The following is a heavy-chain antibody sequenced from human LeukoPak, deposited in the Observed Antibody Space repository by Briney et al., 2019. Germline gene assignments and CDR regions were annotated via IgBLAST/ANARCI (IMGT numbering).Heavy chain of an antibody. CDR3: ARAAYYDSSGYSE. Sequence: SQTLSLTCTVSGGSLSSGSDYWSWIRQSAGKGLGWIGRIYASGSTNYNPSLKSRVTISVGTSKNQFSLKLSSVTAADTAVYYCARAAYYDSSGYSEWGQGTLVTVSS. CDR1: GGSLSSGSDY. V-gene: IGHV4-61*02. CDR2: IYASGST. D-gene: IGHD3-22*01. J-gene: IGHJ4*02.